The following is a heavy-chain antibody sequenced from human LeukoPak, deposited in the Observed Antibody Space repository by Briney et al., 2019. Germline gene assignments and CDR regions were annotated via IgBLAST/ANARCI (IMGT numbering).Heavy chain of an antibody. J-gene: IGHJ4*02. Sequence: TSETLSLTCTVSGGSISSYYWSWIRQPPGKGLEWIGYIYYSGSTNYNPSLKSRVTISVDTSKNQFSLKLSSVTAADTAVYYCAREPLKDYWGQGTLVTVSS. CDR1: GGSISSYY. CDR2: IYYSGST. V-gene: IGHV4-59*01. CDR3: AREPLKDY.